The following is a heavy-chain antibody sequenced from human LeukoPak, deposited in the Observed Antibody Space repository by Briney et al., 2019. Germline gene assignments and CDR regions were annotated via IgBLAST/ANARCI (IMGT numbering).Heavy chain of an antibody. CDR2: ISGSGGST. CDR3: AGRYCSSTSCPVDY. D-gene: IGHD2-2*01. V-gene: IGHV3-23*01. CDR1: GFTFTTYA. J-gene: IGHJ4*02. Sequence: GGSLRLSCAASGFTFTTYAMSWVRQAPGKGLEWVSGISGSGGSTYYADSVKGRFTISRDNSKNTLHLQMNSLRAEDTAVYYCAGRYCSSTSCPVDYWGQGTLVTVSS.